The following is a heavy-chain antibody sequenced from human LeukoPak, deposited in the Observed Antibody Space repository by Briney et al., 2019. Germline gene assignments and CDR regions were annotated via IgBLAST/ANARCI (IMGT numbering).Heavy chain of an antibody. CDR2: IKQDGSEK. J-gene: IGHJ3*02. V-gene: IGHV3-7*01. Sequence: GGSLRLSCVASGFTFSRYWMSWVRQAPGKGLEWVANIKQDGSEKYYVDSVKGRFTISRDNAKNSLYLQMNSLRAEDTAVYYCARELAHLDAFDIWGQGTMVTVSS. CDR3: ARELAHLDAFDI. CDR1: GFTFSRYW.